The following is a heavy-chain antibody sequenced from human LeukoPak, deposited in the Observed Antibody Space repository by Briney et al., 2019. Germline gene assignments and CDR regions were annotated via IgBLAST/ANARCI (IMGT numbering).Heavy chain of an antibody. CDR3: ATGGSYRPFDH. CDR2: IYYSGSN. V-gene: IGHV4-59*11. Sequence: SETLSLTCTVSGGSISSHYWSWIRQPPGKGLEWIGYIYYSGSNNYNPSLKSRVTISVDTSKNQFSLKLSSVAAADTAVYYCATGGSYRPFDHWGHGTLVTVSS. J-gene: IGHJ4*01. CDR1: GGSISSHY. D-gene: IGHD1-26*01.